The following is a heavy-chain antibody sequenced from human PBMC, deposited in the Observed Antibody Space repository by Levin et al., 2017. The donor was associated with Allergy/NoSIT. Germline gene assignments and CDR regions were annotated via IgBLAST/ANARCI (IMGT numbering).Heavy chain of an antibody. V-gene: IGHV4-39*01. D-gene: IGHD3-3*01. J-gene: IGHJ3*02. Sequence: ASQTLSLTCTVSGDSISSGPNYWGWLRQPPGKTLEWIGSIHYSGITYYNASLKGRVTMSLDTSKNQLFLNLRPVTAADTAVYYCARYPKDLSRGYLAFDIWGQGTMLTVSS. CDR1: GDSISSGPNY. CDR3: ARYPKDLSRGYLAFDI. CDR2: IHYSGIT.